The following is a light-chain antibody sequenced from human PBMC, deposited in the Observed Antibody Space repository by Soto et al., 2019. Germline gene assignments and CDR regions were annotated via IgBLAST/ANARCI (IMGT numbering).Light chain of an antibody. J-gene: IGLJ3*02. Sequence: QSALTQPPSVSGAPGQRVTISCTGSSSNIGDGYDVHWYQQIPGTSPKLLIYLNNNRPSGVPDRLSGSKSGTSASLAITGLQAEDEADYYCQSYDSSLSAWVFGGGTQLTVL. CDR1: SSNIGDGYD. CDR3: QSYDSSLSAWV. CDR2: LNN. V-gene: IGLV1-40*01.